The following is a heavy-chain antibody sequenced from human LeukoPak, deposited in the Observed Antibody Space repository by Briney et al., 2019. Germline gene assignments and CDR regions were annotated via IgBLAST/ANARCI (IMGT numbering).Heavy chain of an antibody. V-gene: IGHV3-7*01. CDR2: IKQDGSEK. D-gene: IGHD6-25*01. Sequence: GGSLRLSCADSGFTFSSYWMSWVRQAPGKGLEWVANIKQDGSEKYYVDSVKGRFTISRDNAKNSLYLQMNSLRAEDTAVYYCARAGRLDAFDIWGQGTMVTVSS. CDR3: ARAGRLDAFDI. J-gene: IGHJ3*02. CDR1: GFTFSSYW.